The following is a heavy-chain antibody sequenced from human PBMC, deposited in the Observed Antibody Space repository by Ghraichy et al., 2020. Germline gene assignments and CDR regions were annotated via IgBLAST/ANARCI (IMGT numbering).Heavy chain of an antibody. V-gene: IGHV1-69*13. CDR2: IIPIFGTA. Sequence: SVKVSCKASGGTSSSYAISWVRQAPGQGLEWMGGIIPIFGTANYAQKFQGRVTITADESTSTAYMELSSLRSEDTAVYYCAREADVDTAMVSAFDIWGQGTMVTVSS. CDR1: GGTSSSYA. D-gene: IGHD5-18*01. J-gene: IGHJ3*02. CDR3: AREADVDTAMVSAFDI.